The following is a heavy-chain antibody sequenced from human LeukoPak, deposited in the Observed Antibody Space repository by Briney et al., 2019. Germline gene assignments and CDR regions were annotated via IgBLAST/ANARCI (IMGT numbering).Heavy chain of an antibody. CDR3: AREGFYGGYDH. D-gene: IGHD5-12*01. Sequence: SETLSLTCAVYGGSFSGYYWSWIRQPPGKGLEWIGYIYYSGSTYYNPSLKSRVTISVDTSKNQFSLKLSSVTAPDTAVYYCAREGFYGGYDHWGQGTLVTVSS. CDR2: IYYSGST. CDR1: GGSFSGYY. V-gene: IGHV4-30-4*01. J-gene: IGHJ5*02.